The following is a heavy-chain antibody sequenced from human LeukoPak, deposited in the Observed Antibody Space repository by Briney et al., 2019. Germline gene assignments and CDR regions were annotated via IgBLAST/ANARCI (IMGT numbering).Heavy chain of an antibody. V-gene: IGHV3-21*01. J-gene: IGHJ4*02. CDR2: ISSSSYI. CDR1: GGSISSSN. Sequence: MPSETLSLTCAVSGGSISSSNWWSWIRQPPGKGLEWVSSISSSSYIYYADSVKGRFTISRDNAKNSLYLQMNSLRAEDTAVYYCARRGVYGSGAFYLDYWGQGTLVTVSS. CDR3: ARRGVYGSGAFYLDY. D-gene: IGHD3-10*01.